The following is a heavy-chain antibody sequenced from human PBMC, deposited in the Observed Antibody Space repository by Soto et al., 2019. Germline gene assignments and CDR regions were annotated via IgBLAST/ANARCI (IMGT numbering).Heavy chain of an antibody. CDR2: IIPIFGTA. D-gene: IGHD6-6*01. Sequence: QVQLVQSGAEVKKPGSSVKVSCKASGGTFSSYAISWVRQAPGQGLEWMGGIIPIFGTANYAQKFQGRVTITADESTSTAYMELSSLRSEDTAVYYCARSIAARVAGHYYGMDVWGQGTTVTVSS. J-gene: IGHJ6*02. CDR1: GGTFSSYA. V-gene: IGHV1-69*01. CDR3: ARSIAARVAGHYYGMDV.